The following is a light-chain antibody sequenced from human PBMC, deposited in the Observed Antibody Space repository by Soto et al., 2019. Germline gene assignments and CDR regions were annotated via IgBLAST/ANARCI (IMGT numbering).Light chain of an antibody. V-gene: IGKV1-5*01. Sequence: DIQMTQSPSTLPASLGDRVTITCRASQSISSWLAWYQQKPGKAPTLLIYDASTLERGVPSRFRGTGSGTEFTLSIDSLQPDDFETYYCQQYHTSSITFGQGTRLEIK. CDR3: QQYHTSSIT. CDR1: QSISSW. CDR2: DAS. J-gene: IGKJ5*01.